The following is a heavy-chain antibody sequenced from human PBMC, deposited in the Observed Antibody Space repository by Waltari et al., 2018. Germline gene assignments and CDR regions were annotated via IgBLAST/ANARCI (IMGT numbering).Heavy chain of an antibody. J-gene: IGHJ5*02. D-gene: IGHD3-10*01. CDR2: IYYSGST. CDR3: ARDRGVRGVNNWFDP. Sequence: QVQLQESGPGLVKPSQTLSLTCTVPGGSISSGDYYWTWIRQPPGKGLEWIGYIYYSGSTYYNPSLKSRVTISVDTSKNQFSLKLSSVTAADTAVYYCARDRGVRGVNNWFDPWGQGTLVTVSS. V-gene: IGHV4-30-4*01. CDR1: GGSISSGDYY.